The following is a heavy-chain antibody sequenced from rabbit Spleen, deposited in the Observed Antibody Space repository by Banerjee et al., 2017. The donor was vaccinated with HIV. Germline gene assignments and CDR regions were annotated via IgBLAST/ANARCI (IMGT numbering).Heavy chain of an antibody. CDR2: IYTGNGKN. J-gene: IGHJ6*01. V-gene: IGHV1S40*01. Sequence: QSLEESGGDLVKPGASLTLTCTASGFSFSSSYDMSWVRQAPGKGLEWIGFIYTGNGKNYYASWAKGRVTISKTSSTTVTLQMTSLTAADTATYFCARDSGTSFSTYGMDLWGQGTLVTVS. CDR1: GFSFSSSYD. CDR3: ARDSGTSFSTYGMDL. D-gene: IGHD8-1*01.